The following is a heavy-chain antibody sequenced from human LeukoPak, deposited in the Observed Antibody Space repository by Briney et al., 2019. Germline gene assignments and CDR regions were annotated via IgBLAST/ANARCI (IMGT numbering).Heavy chain of an antibody. D-gene: IGHD6-13*01. CDR2: INPSGGST. V-gene: IGHV1-46*01. J-gene: IGHJ5*02. Sequence: GASVKVSCKASGYTFTSSGISWVRQAPGQELEWMGIINPSGGSTSYAQKFQGRVTMTRDTSTSTVYMELSSLRSEDTAVYYCASSGGSSWYWFDPWGQGTLVTVSS. CDR3: ASSGGSSWYWFDP. CDR1: GYTFTSSG.